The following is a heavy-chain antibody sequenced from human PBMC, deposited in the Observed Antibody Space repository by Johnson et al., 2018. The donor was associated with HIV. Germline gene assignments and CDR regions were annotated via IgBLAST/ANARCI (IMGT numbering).Heavy chain of an antibody. CDR3: TTDLASDAFDI. V-gene: IGHV3-15*01. Sequence: VQLVESGGGVVQPGRYLRASCAASGFGFSRYVMHWVRQAPGKGLEWVGRIKSKTDGGTTDYAAPVKGRFTISRDDSKNTLYLQMNSLKTEDTAVYYCTTDLASDAFDIWGQGTMVTVSS. CDR1: GFGFSRYV. CDR2: IKSKTDGGTT. J-gene: IGHJ3*02.